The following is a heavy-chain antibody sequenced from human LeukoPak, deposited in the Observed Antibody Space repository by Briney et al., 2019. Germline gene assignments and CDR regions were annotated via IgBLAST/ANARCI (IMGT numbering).Heavy chain of an antibody. D-gene: IGHD2-2*01. V-gene: IGHV4-4*07. CDR3: ARGGGYCSSTSCYELWYFDL. Sequence: KPSETLSLTCTVSGGSISSYYWSWIRQPARKGLEWIGRIYTSGSTNYNPSLKSRVTMSVDTSKNQFSLKLSSVTAADTAVYYCARGGGYCSSTSCYELWYFDLWGRGTLVTVSS. J-gene: IGHJ2*01. CDR1: GGSISSYY. CDR2: IYTSGST.